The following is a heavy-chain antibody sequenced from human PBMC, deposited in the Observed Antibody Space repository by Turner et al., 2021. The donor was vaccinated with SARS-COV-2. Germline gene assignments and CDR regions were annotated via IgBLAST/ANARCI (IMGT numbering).Heavy chain of an antibody. CDR2: IFYSGST. CDR3: ARLVYTVDYYYGMDV. Sequence: QLQLQASGTGLVKHSETLSLTCTVSGGSISSSSFYWGWIRQPPGKGLEWVGGIFYSGSTFYNPALKSRVTISVDTSKNQFSLKLSSVTAADTAVYYCARLVYTVDYYYGMDVWGQGTTVTVSS. D-gene: IGHD2-8*01. CDR1: GGSISSSSFY. V-gene: IGHV4-39*01. J-gene: IGHJ6*02.